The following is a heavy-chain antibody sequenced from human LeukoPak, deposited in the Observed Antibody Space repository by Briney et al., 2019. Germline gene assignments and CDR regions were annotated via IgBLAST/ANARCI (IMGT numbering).Heavy chain of an antibody. D-gene: IGHD6-19*01. V-gene: IGHV1-18*01. CDR1: GYTFTSYG. CDR2: ISAYNGNT. J-gene: IGHJ4*02. CDR3: AREGSGWYGHYFDY. Sequence: ASVNVSCKASGYTFTSYGISWVRQAPGQGLEWMGWISAYNGNTNYAQKLQGRVSMTTDTSTSAAYMELRSLRSDDTAVYYCAREGSGWYGHYFDYWGQGTLVTVSS.